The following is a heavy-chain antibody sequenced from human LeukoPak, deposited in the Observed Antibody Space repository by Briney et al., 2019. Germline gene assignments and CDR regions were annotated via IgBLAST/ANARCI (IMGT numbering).Heavy chain of an antibody. Sequence: PSETLSLTCTVSGGSISSYYWSWIRQPPGKGLEWIGYIYYSGSTNYNPSLKSRVTISVDTSKNQFSLKLSSVTAADTAVYYCARQGIAAVQRDYWGQGTLVTVSS. CDR1: GGSISSYY. D-gene: IGHD6-13*01. CDR3: ARQGIAAVQRDY. CDR2: IYYSGST. J-gene: IGHJ4*02. V-gene: IGHV4-59*01.